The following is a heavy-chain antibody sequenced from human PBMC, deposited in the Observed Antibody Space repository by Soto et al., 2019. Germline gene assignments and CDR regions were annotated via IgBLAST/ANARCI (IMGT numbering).Heavy chain of an antibody. Sequence: SQTLSLTCAISGDSFSSNGVAWNWIRQSPSRGLEWLGRTYYRSKWYNDYAVSVKSRITFNPDTSKNKFSLQLSSVTTEDTAVYYFARGKFFGFDVWGHVTIVTVSS. V-gene: IGHV6-1*01. D-gene: IGHD3-10*01. CDR3: ARGKFFGFDV. CDR2: TYYRSKWYN. J-gene: IGHJ3*01. CDR1: GDSFSSNGVA.